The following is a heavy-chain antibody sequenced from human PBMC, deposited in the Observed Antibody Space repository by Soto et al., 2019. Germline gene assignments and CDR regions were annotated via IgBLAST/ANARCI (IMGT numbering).Heavy chain of an antibody. CDR3: ARLNGYCVSTKCQGYYGMDV. Sequence: QLQLQESGPGLVKPSETLSLTCTVSGGSVSSNSYSWGWVRQSPGKGLEWIATVYSNDKTYYNPSLLSRVTISVDTSKNEFSLRLNSVTAADTAVYYCARLNGYCVSTKCQGYYGMDVWGQGTTVTVSS. D-gene: IGHD2-2*03. J-gene: IGHJ6*02. CDR1: GGSVSSNSYS. CDR2: VYSNDKT. V-gene: IGHV4-39*01.